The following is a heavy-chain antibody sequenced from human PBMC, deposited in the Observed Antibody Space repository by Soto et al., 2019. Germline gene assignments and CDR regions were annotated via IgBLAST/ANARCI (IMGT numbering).Heavy chain of an antibody. CDR3: ARDTVSYYDSSGYYPRRYYYYGMDV. J-gene: IGHJ6*02. D-gene: IGHD3-22*01. CDR2: TYYRSKWYN. CDR1: GGSVSSNSAA. Sequence: SQTLSLTCAISGGSVSSNSAAWNWIRQSPSRGLEWLGRTYYRSKWYNDYAVSVKSRITINPDTSKNQFSLQLNSVTPEDTAVYYCARDTVSYYDSSGYYPRRYYYYGMDVWGQGTTVTVSS. V-gene: IGHV6-1*01.